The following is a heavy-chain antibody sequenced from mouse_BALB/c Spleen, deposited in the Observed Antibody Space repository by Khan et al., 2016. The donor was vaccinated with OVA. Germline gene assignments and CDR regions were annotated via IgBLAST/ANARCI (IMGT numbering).Heavy chain of an antibody. V-gene: IGHV6-3*01. Sequence: EVKLEESGGGLVQPGGSMKLSCGASGFTFSSDWMSWVRQSPEKGLEWVAEIRWKSDNYATHYAESVKGKFNISRDVSKSRLYLQMTSLRAEDTGIYYCTHLGRSYWGQGTLVTVSA. D-gene: IGHD4-1*01. J-gene: IGHJ3*01. CDR2: IRWKSDNYAT. CDR3: THLGRSY. CDR1: GFTFSSDW.